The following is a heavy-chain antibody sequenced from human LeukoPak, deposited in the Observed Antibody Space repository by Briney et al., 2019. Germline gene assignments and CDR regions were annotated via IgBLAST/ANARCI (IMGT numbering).Heavy chain of an antibody. V-gene: IGHV3-23*01. Sequence: QSGGSLRLSCAASGFTFSSYAMSWVRQAPGKGLEWVSSLSGSGTNTYYANSVKGRFTISRDNSKNTLYLQVDSLRVDDTAVYYCAIGPRQKRGLSTYWGQGTLVTVSS. CDR2: LSGSGTNT. J-gene: IGHJ4*02. CDR3: AIGPRQKRGLSTY. CDR1: GFTFSSYA. D-gene: IGHD3/OR15-3a*01.